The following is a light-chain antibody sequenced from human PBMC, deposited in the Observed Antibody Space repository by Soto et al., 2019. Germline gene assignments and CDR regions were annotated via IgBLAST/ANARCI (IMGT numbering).Light chain of an antibody. CDR3: KSYDGSNTYV. J-gene: IGLJ1*01. Sequence: QSVLTQPPSASGSPGQSVTISRTGTKNDIGLYDFVSWYQHHPGKAPRLIIYEVVQRPSGVPDRFSGSKSGNTASLTVSGPQAADEADYFCKSYDGSNTYVFGSGTKVTLL. CDR2: EVV. V-gene: IGLV2-8*01. CDR1: KNDIGLYDF.